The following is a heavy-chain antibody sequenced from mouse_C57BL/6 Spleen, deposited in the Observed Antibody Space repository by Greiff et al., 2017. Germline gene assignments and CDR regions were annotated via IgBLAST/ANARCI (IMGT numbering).Heavy chain of an antibody. D-gene: IGHD2-4*01. V-gene: IGHV1-64*01. CDR1: GYTFTSYW. Sequence: QVQLQQPGAELVKPGASVKLSCKASGYTFTSYWMHWVKQRPGQGLEWIGMIHPNSGSTNYNEKFKSKATLTVDKSSSTAYMQLSSLTSEDSAVYYCARPYYDEGYYFDYWGQGTTLTVSS. CDR3: ARPYYDEGYYFDY. CDR2: IHPNSGST. J-gene: IGHJ2*01.